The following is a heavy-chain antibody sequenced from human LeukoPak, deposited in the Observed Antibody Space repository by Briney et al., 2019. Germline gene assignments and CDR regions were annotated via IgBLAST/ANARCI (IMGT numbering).Heavy chain of an antibody. V-gene: IGHV3-13*01. CDR2: IGTAGDT. CDR3: ARHGRDSAFDI. D-gene: IGHD1-26*01. CDR1: GFTFSSYD. J-gene: IGHJ3*02. Sequence: GGSLRLSCAASGFTFSSYDMHWFRQATGKGLEWVSAIGTAGDTYYPGSVKGRFTISRENAKNSLYLQMNSLIAGDTAVYYCARHGRDSAFDIWGQGTMVTVSS.